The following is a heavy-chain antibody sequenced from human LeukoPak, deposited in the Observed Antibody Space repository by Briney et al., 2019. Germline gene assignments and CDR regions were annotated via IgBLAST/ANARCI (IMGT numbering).Heavy chain of an antibody. V-gene: IGHV3-48*01. CDR3: ARDRDVDTAMGPLDY. J-gene: IGHJ4*02. D-gene: IGHD5-18*01. Sequence: PGGSLRLSCAASGFTFSSYSMNWVRQAPGKGLEWVSYISSSSSTIYYADSVKGRFTISRDNAKNSLYLQMNSLRAEDTAVYYCARDRDVDTAMGPLDYWGQGTLVTVSS. CDR1: GFTFSSYS. CDR2: ISSSSSTI.